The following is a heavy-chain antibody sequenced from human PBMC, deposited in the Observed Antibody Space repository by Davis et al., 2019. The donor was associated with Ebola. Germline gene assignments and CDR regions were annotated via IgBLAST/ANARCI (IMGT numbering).Heavy chain of an antibody. J-gene: IGHJ3*02. CDR3: ARVKRSTPDAFDI. D-gene: IGHD3-10*01. Sequence: ASVKVSCKASGYTFTSYAMHWVRQAPGQRLEWMGWINAGNGNTKYSQKFQGRVTITRDTSASTAYMELSSLRSEDTAVYYCARVKRSTPDAFDIWGQGTMVTVSS. CDR1: GYTFTSYA. V-gene: IGHV1-3*01. CDR2: INAGNGNT.